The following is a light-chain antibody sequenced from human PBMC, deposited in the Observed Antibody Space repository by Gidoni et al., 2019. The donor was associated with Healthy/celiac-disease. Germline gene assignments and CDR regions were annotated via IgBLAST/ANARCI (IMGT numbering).Light chain of an antibody. J-gene: IGKJ2*01. CDR3: MQALHPMYT. Sequence: DIEMTQSRLSLPVTPGEPASISCRSSQSLLHSNGYNSLDWHLQKPGQYPQLLIYWGSNRASRVPDRCSGSGSGTDFTLKISRVEAEDVGFYYCMQALHPMYTFGQGTKLEIK. CDR2: WGS. CDR1: QSLLHSNGYNS. V-gene: IGKV2-28*01.